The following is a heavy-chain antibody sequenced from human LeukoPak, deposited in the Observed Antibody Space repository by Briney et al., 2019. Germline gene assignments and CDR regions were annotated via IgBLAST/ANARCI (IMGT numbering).Heavy chain of an antibody. D-gene: IGHD3-10*01. CDR3: AREGYGSGRRLGMDV. V-gene: IGHV1-46*01. CDR2: INPSGGSA. J-gene: IGHJ6*02. Sequence: ASVKVSCKASGYTLINYYMHWVRQAPGQGLEWMGIINPSGGSATYAQKIQGRVTLTRDTSTSTVYMELSSLRSDDTSVYYCAREGYGSGRRLGMDVWGQGTTVTVSS. CDR1: GYTLINYY.